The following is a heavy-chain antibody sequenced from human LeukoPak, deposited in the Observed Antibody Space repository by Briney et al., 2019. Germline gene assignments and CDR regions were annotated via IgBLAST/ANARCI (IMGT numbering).Heavy chain of an antibody. V-gene: IGHV4-59*01. J-gene: IGHJ3*02. CDR1: GSITN. D-gene: IGHD1-1*01. CDR2: INYSGST. CDR3: ARDPLSTNDFDI. Sequence: SETLPHLHCLWGSITNWNWIRQSPGKGLEWIGYINYSGSTNYNPSLKSRVTISVDTSKNRFSLKLSSVTAADTAVYFCARDPLSTNDFDIWGQGTMVTVSS.